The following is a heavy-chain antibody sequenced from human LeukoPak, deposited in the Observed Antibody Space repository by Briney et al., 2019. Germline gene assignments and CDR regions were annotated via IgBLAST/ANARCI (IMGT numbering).Heavy chain of an antibody. J-gene: IGHJ4*02. V-gene: IGHV3-21*01. Sequence: KPGRSLRLSCAASGFTFSSYSMNWVRQAPGKGLEWVSSISSSSSYIYYADSVKGRFTISRDNAKNSLYLQMNSLRAEDTAVYYCARDRLVGATTVVYWGQGTLVTVSS. CDR3: ARDRLVGATTVVY. CDR1: GFTFSSYS. CDR2: ISSSSSYI. D-gene: IGHD1-26*01.